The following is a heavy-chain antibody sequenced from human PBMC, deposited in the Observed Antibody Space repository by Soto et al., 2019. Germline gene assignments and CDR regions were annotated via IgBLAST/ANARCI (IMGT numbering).Heavy chain of an antibody. CDR2: IKQDGSEK. V-gene: IGHV3-7*03. CDR1: GFTFSSYW. CDR3: ARDGRIAAAGTGWFDP. D-gene: IGHD6-13*01. Sequence: LRLSCAASGFTFSSYWMSWVRQAPGKGLEWVANIKQDGSEKYYVDSVKGRFTISRDNAKNSLYLQMNSLRAEDTAVYYCARDGRIAAAGTGWFDPWGQGTLVTVSS. J-gene: IGHJ5*02.